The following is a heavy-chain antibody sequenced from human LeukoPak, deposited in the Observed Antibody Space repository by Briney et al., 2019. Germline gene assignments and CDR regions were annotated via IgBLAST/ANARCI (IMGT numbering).Heavy chain of an antibody. CDR2: IYWNDDK. V-gene: IGHV2-5*01. J-gene: IGHJ4*02. CDR3: AHTQRGGIAAKSFDY. CDR1: GFSLSTSGVV. Sequence: SGPTLVKPTQTLTLTCTFSGFSLSTSGVVVGWIRQPPGKALEWLPLIYWNDDKRYSPSLKRGLTITKDTSKTRVVLTMTNMDTVDTATYYCAHTQRGGIAAKSFDYWGQGTLVTVSS. D-gene: IGHD6-13*01.